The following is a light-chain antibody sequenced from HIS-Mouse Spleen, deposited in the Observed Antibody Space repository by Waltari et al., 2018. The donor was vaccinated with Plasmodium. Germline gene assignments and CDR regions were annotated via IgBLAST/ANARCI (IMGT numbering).Light chain of an antibody. CDR1: QSVSIN. CDR3: QEYNNWSFT. CDR2: GAS. V-gene: IGKV3-15*01. Sequence: EIVLSQSPVSLSVSPGDTTTLSSRASQSVSINLAWHQQKPGPDPRLRIEGASTRATAFPARCSGSGTGTKFTLTISNLQADEFAVYYCQEYNNWSFTFGPGTKVDIK. J-gene: IGKJ3*01.